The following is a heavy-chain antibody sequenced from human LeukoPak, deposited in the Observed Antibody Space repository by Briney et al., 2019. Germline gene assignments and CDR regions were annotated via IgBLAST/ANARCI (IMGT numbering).Heavy chain of an antibody. V-gene: IGHV4-34*01. CDR2: INHSGST. CDR1: GGSFSGYH. D-gene: IGHD3/OR15-3a*01. CDR3: ARQTGSGLFILP. Sequence: SETLSLTCAVYGGSFSGYHWSWIRQPPGKGLEWIGEINHSGSTYFNPSLKSRVTISVDTSKNQFSLRLTSVTAADTAVYYCARQTGSGLFILPGGQGTLVTVSS. J-gene: IGHJ4*02.